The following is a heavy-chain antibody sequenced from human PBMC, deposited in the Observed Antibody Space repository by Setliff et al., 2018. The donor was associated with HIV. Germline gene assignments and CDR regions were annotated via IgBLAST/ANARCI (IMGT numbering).Heavy chain of an antibody. D-gene: IGHD1-26*01. CDR3: ARGRYSGSYFLFDS. J-gene: IGHJ4*02. CDR2: ISGNNGKT. Sequence: ASVKVSCKASGYTFIDYYIHWVRRAPGQGLEWMGWISGNNGKTNYAQNFQGRVTVTTDTSTSTVYMELRSLRSDDTAVYYCARGRYSGSYFLFDSWGQGTQVTVSS. CDR1: GYTFIDYY. V-gene: IGHV1-18*04.